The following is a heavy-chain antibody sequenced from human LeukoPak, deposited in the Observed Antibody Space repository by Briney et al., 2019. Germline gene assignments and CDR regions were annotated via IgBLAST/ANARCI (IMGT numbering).Heavy chain of an antibody. J-gene: IGHJ6*03. V-gene: IGHV1-24*01. CDR3: ATHSPEWRYSCYYNYNYIDV. D-gene: IGHD5-12*01. CDR1: GYTLTELS. Sequence: ASVKVSCKVSGYTLTELSMHWVRQAPGKGLEWMGSFDPKDGEKIYAQKFQGRVTMTEDTSTDTAYMELSSLRSDDTAMYYCATHSPEWRYSCYYNYNYIDVWGKGTTVTVSS. CDR2: FDPKDGEK.